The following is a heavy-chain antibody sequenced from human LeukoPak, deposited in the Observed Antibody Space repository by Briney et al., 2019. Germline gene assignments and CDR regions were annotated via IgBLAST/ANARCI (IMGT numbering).Heavy chain of an antibody. CDR1: GGSISSHF. CDR2: IYYSGST. CDR3: ARRSGWYPDLAFDI. Sequence: PSETLSLTCAVSGGSISSHFWSWIRQPPGKGLEWIGYIYYSGSTNYNPSLKSRVTISVDTSKNQFSLKLTSVTAADTAMYYCARRSGWYPDLAFDIWGQGTMVTVSS. D-gene: IGHD6-19*01. V-gene: IGHV4-59*11. J-gene: IGHJ3*02.